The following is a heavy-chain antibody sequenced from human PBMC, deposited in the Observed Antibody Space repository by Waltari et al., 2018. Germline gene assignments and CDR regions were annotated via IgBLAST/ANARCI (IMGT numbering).Heavy chain of an antibody. CDR1: GFTFSNYW. Sequence: EGRLVETGGGLVQRGGSLRLSCAASGFTFSNYWMSWVRQAPGKGLEFVANIDQDGTTKNYVDSVKCRFTISRDNAKDSVYLQMDSLRGEDTAVYYCARDPAYSAFDCWGQGTLVTVSS. CDR2: IDQDGTTK. CDR3: ARDPAYSAFDC. J-gene: IGHJ4*02. V-gene: IGHV3-7*01. D-gene: IGHD1-26*01.